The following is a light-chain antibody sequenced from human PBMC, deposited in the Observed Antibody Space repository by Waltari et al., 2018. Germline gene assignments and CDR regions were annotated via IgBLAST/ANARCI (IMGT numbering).Light chain of an antibody. CDR3: QQRSSWTPHT. Sequence: EIVLTQSPATLSLSPGETATLSCRASQSVGTYLAWYQQKPGQAPRLLIYDASNRATGIPDRFRGSGSGTDFTLTISSLEPDDFAVYYCQQRSSWTPHTFGQGARLEIK. V-gene: IGKV3-11*01. J-gene: IGKJ2*01. CDR1: QSVGTY. CDR2: DAS.